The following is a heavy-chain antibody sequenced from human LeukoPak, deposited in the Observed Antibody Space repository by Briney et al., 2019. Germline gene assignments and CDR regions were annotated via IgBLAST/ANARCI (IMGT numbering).Heavy chain of an antibody. V-gene: IGHV3-21*01. CDR1: GFTFATYD. D-gene: IGHD6-6*01. CDR2: ISRDSAYM. J-gene: IGHJ6*04. Sequence: PGGSLRLSCAASGFTFATYDMNWVRQAPGKGLEWVSYISRDSAYMHLADSVKGRFTISRDNAKNSLYLQMNSLRGEDTAVYYCARDDASTARASGMDVWGKGTTVTVSS. CDR3: ARDDASTARASGMDV.